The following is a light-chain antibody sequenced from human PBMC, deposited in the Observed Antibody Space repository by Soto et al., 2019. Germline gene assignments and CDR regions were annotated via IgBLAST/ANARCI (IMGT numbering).Light chain of an antibody. CDR2: SAS. CDR1: QGIRDA. CDR3: LQHSDYPFT. Sequence: DIQMTRSPSSLSASVGDRVTITCRASQGIRDALGWYQQKPGKVPKRLIYSASSLQNGVPSRFSGSGSETVFTLTISSLQPEDFATYFCLQHSDYPFTFGQGTRLEI. J-gene: IGKJ2*01. V-gene: IGKV1-17*01.